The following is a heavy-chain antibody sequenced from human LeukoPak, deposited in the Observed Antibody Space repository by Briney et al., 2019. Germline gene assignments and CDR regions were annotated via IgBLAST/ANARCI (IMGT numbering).Heavy chain of an antibody. CDR2: ISGSGGST. D-gene: IGHD5-18*01. J-gene: IGHJ4*02. CDR3: AKARGYSYGPFDY. CDR1: GFTFSSYA. V-gene: IGHV3-23*01. Sequence: PGGSLRLSCAASGFTFSSYAMSWVRQAPGKGLEWVSAISGSGGSTYYADSVKGRFTISRGNSKNTLYLQMNSLRAEDTAVYYCAKARGYSYGPFDYWGQGTLVTISS.